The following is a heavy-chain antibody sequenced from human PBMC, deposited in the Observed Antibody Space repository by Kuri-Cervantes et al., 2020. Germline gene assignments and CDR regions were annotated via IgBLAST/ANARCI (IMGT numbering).Heavy chain of an antibody. Sequence: SVKVSCKASGYTFTSYGISWVRQAPGQGLEWMGGIIPIFGIANYAQKFQGRVTITANKSTSTAYMELSSLRSEDTAVYYCARGDCSGGSCYSRGPYYYYGMDVWGQGTTVTVSS. CDR2: IIPIFGIA. V-gene: IGHV1-69*10. CDR1: GYTFTSYG. D-gene: IGHD2-15*01. J-gene: IGHJ6*02. CDR3: ARGDCSGGSCYSRGPYYYYGMDV.